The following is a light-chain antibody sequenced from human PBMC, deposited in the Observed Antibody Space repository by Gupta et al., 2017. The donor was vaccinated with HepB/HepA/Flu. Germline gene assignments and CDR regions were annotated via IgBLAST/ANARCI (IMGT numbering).Light chain of an antibody. Sequence: EIVITQSPPTLVVSPGETPALPSRASQNVNSNLAWYQQKPGQTRRLLFYGPSTSDSGIPARFSGSGAETEFTRTISGLQSEDFAVYYCKQGNNWFGITLGARTKVVIK. CDR1: QNVNSN. V-gene: IGKV3-15*01. J-gene: IGKJ4*01. CDR3: KQGNNWFGIT. CDR2: GPS.